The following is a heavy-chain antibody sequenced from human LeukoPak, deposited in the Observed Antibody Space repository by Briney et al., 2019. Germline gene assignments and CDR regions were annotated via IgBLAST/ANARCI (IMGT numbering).Heavy chain of an antibody. CDR1: GFTFSTFA. V-gene: IGHV3-23*01. CDR3: AKDGRGYYDFWSGYLGSDYMDV. D-gene: IGHD3-3*01. J-gene: IGHJ6*03. Sequence: PGGSLRLSCAASGFTFSTFAMIWVRQPPGKGLEWVSSIFPSGGEIHYADSVKGRFTISRDNSKNTLYLQMNSLRAEDTAVYYCAKDGRGYYDFWSGYLGSDYMDVWGKGTTVTISS. CDR2: IFPSGGEI.